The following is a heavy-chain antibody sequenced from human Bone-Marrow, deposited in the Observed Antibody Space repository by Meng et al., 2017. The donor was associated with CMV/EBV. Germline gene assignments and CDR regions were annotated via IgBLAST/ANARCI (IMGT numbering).Heavy chain of an antibody. J-gene: IGHJ5*02. Sequence: SETLSLTCAVYGGSFSGYYWSWIRQPPGKGLEWIGEINHSGSTNYNPSLKSRVTISVDTSKNQFSLKLSSVTAADTAVYYCARGVSGYYYNWFDPWGQRTLVTVSS. CDR1: GGSFSGYY. D-gene: IGHD3-22*01. CDR3: ARGVSGYYYNWFDP. V-gene: IGHV4-34*01. CDR2: INHSGST.